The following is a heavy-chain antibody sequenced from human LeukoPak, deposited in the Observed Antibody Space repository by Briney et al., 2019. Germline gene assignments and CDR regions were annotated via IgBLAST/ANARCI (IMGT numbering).Heavy chain of an antibody. CDR1: GASSSSYY. Sequence: SETLSLTCTVSGASSSSYYWSWIRQPPGKGLEWIGYIYYSGSTNYNPSLKSRVTISVDTSKNQFSLKLSSVTAEDTAVYYCARGVSSSRYYYYYYMDVWGKGTTVTISS. D-gene: IGHD6-13*01. J-gene: IGHJ6*03. CDR3: ARGVSSSRYYYYYYMDV. V-gene: IGHV4-59*01. CDR2: IYYSGST.